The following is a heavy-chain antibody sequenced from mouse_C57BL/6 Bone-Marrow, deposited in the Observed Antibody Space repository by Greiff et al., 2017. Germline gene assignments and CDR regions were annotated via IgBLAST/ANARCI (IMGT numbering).Heavy chain of an antibody. D-gene: IGHD1-1*01. J-gene: IGHJ2*01. Sequence: QVQLQQSGAELARPGASVKLSCKASGYTFTSYGISWVKQRTGQGLEWIGEIYPRSGNTYYNEKFKGKVTLTADKSSSTAYMELRSLTSEDSAVYFCARSYYYWGQGTTLTVSS. CDR2: IYPRSGNT. CDR1: GYTFTSYG. CDR3: ARSYYY. V-gene: IGHV1-81*01.